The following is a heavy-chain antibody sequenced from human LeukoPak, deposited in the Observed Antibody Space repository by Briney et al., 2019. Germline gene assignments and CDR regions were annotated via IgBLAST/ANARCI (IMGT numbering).Heavy chain of an antibody. CDR3: ARGSDIAAAGTSVDY. J-gene: IGHJ4*02. D-gene: IGHD6-13*01. V-gene: IGHV4-38-2*02. CDR2: IYYSGST. CDR1: GYSISSGYY. Sequence: SETLSLTCTVSGYSISSGYYWGWIRQPPGKGLEWIGSIYYSGSTYYNPSLKSRVTISVDTSKNQFSLKLSSVTAADTAVYYCARGSDIAAAGTSVDYWGQGTLVTVSS.